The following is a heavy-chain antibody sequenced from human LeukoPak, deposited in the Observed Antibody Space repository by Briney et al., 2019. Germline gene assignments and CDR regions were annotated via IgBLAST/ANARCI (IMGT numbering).Heavy chain of an antibody. CDR1: GFTFSSYS. J-gene: IGHJ4*02. CDR2: ISSSSSTI. D-gene: IGHD3-10*01. CDR3: AHNGGYYGSGSLDY. V-gene: IGHV3-48*02. Sequence: GRSLRLSCAASGFTFSSYSMNWVRQAPGKGLEWVSYISSSSSTIYYADSVKGRFTISRDNAKNSLYLQMNSLRDEDTAVYYCAHNGGYYGSGSLDYWGQGTLVTVSS.